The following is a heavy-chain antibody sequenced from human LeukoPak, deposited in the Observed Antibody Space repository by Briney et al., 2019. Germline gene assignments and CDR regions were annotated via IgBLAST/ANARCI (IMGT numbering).Heavy chain of an antibody. D-gene: IGHD2-15*01. CDR2: IISIFGTA. V-gene: IGHV1-69*05. CDR3: AREPGTYSDYYFDY. Sequence: SVKLSCKASGGTFSSYAISWVRQAPGQGLEWMGRIISIFGTANYAQKLHGRLTIPTHESTSTAYVDLSSLRSEDTAVYYCAREPGTYSDYYFDYWGQGTLVSVSS. CDR1: GGTFSSYA. J-gene: IGHJ4*02.